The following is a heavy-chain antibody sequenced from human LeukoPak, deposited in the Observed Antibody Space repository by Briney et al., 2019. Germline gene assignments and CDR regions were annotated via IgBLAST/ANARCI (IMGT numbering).Heavy chain of an antibody. CDR2: IYTSGST. Sequence: SETLSLTCTVSGGSISSGSYYWSWMRQPAGQGLGWSGRIYTSGSTNYNPSLKSRVTISVDTSKNQFSLKLSPVTAADTAVYYCAREVVSAAKYDYWGQGTLVTVSS. CDR3: AREVVSAAKYDY. CDR1: GGSISSGSYY. D-gene: IGHD2-2*01. V-gene: IGHV4-61*02. J-gene: IGHJ4*02.